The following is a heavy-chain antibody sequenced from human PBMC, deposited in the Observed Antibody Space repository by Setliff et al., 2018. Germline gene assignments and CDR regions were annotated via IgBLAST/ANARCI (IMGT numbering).Heavy chain of an antibody. D-gene: IGHD3-10*01. V-gene: IGHV1-3*01. J-gene: IGHJ6*02. CDR1: GYTFTSYA. CDR2: INAGNGNT. Sequence: VKVSCKASGYTFTSYAMHWVRQAPGQRLEWMGWINAGNGNTKYSQKFQGRVTITRDTSASTAYMELSSLRSEDTAVYYCARDGGWFGAQLYYYYGMDVWGQGTTVTVSS. CDR3: ARDGGWFGAQLYYYYGMDV.